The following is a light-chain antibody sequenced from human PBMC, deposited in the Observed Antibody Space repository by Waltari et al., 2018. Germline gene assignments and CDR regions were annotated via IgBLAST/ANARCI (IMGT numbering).Light chain of an antibody. CDR1: NIGTYS. CDR3: HVWHPHVDPGV. CDR2: YDR. V-gene: IGLV3-21*04. J-gene: IGLJ1*01. Sequence: SSVVTQPPSVSVAPGETATITWGGCNIGTYSVHWYQQNAGQAPVLVIFYDRDRPSGIPDRFSGSNSGNTATLTISRVEAGDEARYYCHVWHPHVDPGVFGTGTEVTVL.